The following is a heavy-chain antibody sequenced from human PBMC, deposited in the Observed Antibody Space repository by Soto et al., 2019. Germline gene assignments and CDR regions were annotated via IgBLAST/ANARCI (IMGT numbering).Heavy chain of an antibody. CDR2: ISSSGSTI. J-gene: IGHJ3*02. D-gene: IGHD4-17*01. CDR3: AREEWTTVVTPQPAFDI. Sequence: EVQLVESGGGLVQPGGSLRLSCAASGFTFSSYEMNWVRQAPGKGLEWVSYISSSGSTIYYADSVKGRFTISRDNAKNSLYLQMNSLRAEDTAVYYCAREEWTTVVTPQPAFDIWGQGTMVTVSS. CDR1: GFTFSSYE. V-gene: IGHV3-48*03.